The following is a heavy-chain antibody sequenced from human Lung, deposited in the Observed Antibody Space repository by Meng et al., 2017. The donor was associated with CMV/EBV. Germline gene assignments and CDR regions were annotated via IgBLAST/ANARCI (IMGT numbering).Heavy chain of an antibody. Sequence: QLQLRERGPGLGKPSQTRTLTCNGAGGSISSGCFYWSWIRQHPGKVLEWIGYIYYSGSTYYNPSLRSRVAISINTSKNQFSLKLTSVTASDTAVYFCARTNYGDYNWFDPWGQGTLVTVSS. CDR1: GGSISSGCFY. D-gene: IGHD4-17*01. CDR2: IYYSGST. J-gene: IGHJ5*02. CDR3: ARTNYGDYNWFDP. V-gene: IGHV4-31*03.